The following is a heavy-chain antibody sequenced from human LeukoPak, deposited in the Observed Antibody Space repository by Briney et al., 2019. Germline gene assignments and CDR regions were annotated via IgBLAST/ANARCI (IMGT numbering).Heavy chain of an antibody. CDR2: ISGTGGAT. CDR1: GFSFGNYA. CDR3: VKDPRDTYGTNWFVS. V-gene: IGHV3-23*01. J-gene: IGHJ5*01. Sequence: GGSLRLSCVASGFSFGNYAMSWVRQAPGKGLQWVSQISGTGGATWYAGFARDRFTISRDNSKKTLYLQMSGLRVEDTAMYYCVKDPRDTYGTNWFVSWGQGTLLSVSS. D-gene: IGHD2-21*01.